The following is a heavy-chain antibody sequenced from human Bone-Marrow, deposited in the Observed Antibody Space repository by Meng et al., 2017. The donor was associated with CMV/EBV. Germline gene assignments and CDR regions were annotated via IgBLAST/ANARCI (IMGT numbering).Heavy chain of an antibody. CDR2: IYYSGCT. J-gene: IGHJ2*01. CDR3: ARDGDGERYYDL. Sequence: TGSGGSISSGGCYWGWIRQHPGRGLEWIGYIYYSGCTYYNPSLKSRVTISVDTSKNEFSLKLSSVTAADTAVYYCARDGDGERYYDLWGRGILVTVSS. D-gene: IGHD3-10*01. V-gene: IGHV4-31*02. CDR1: GGSISSGGCY.